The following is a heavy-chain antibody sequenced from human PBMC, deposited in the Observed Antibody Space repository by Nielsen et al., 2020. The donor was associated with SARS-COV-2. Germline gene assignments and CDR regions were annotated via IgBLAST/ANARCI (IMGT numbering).Heavy chain of an antibody. Sequence: GESLKISCAASGFTFSSLWMSWVRQAPGKGLEWVSVIYSGGSTYYADSVKGRFTISRDNSKNTLYLQMNSLRAEDTAVYYCARHYYYGSGTQFDYWGQGTLVTVSS. D-gene: IGHD3-10*01. V-gene: IGHV3-66*04. CDR3: ARHYYYGSGTQFDY. CDR2: IYSGGST. CDR1: GFTFSSLW. J-gene: IGHJ4*02.